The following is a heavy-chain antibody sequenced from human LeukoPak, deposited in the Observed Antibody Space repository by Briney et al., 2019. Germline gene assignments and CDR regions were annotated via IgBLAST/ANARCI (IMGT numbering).Heavy chain of an antibody. CDR2: ISGSGDTT. Sequence: PGGSLRLSCAASGFTVSSNYMTWVRQAPGKGLEWVSVISGSGDTTYYADSVKGRFTVSRDNSKNTLYLQMNSLRAEDTAVYYCARLIAVAGVLPFDCWGQGALVTVSS. CDR1: GFTVSSNY. CDR3: ARLIAVAGVLPFDC. V-gene: IGHV3-23*01. J-gene: IGHJ4*02. D-gene: IGHD6-19*01.